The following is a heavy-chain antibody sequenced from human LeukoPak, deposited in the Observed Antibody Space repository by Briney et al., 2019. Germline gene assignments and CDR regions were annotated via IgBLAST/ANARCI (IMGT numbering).Heavy chain of an antibody. CDR1: GDSISNYY. CDR3: AREVVVPAAALFDL. D-gene: IGHD2-2*01. V-gene: IGHV4-59*12. J-gene: IGHJ2*01. Sequence: SETLSLTCTVAGDSISNYYWGWIRQPPGKGLEWIGYMFYSGTTDYNPSLKSRVTMSVDTSQSQFSLKLTSVTAADTAVYYCAREVVVPAAALFDLWGRGTLVTVSS. CDR2: MFYSGTT.